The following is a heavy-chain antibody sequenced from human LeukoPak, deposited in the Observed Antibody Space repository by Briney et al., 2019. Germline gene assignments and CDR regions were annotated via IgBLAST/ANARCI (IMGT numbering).Heavy chain of an antibody. V-gene: IGHV4-39*01. CDR3: ARSRAYGSGSPVVY. D-gene: IGHD3-10*01. CDR1: GGSISSSSYC. CDR2: IYYSGST. Sequence: SETLSLTCTVSGGSISSSSYCWGWIRQPPGKGLEWIGSIYYSGSTYYNPSLKSRVTISVDTSKNQFSLKLSSVTAADTAVYYCARSRAYGSGSPVVYWGQGTLVTVSS. J-gene: IGHJ4*02.